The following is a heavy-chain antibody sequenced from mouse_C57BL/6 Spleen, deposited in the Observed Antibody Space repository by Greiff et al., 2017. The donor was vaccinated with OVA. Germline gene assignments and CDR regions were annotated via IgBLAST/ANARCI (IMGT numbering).Heavy chain of an antibody. CDR2: IYPSDSET. J-gene: IGHJ1*03. D-gene: IGHD1-1*01. Sequence: QVQLQQPGAELVMPGSSVKLSCKASGYTFTSYWMDWVKQRPGQGLEWIGNIYPSDSETHYNQKFKDKATLTVDKSSSTAYMQLSSLTSEDSAVYDGARGTVVAPGWYFDVWGTGTTVTVSS. V-gene: IGHV1-61*01. CDR3: ARGTVVAPGWYFDV. CDR1: GYTFTSYW.